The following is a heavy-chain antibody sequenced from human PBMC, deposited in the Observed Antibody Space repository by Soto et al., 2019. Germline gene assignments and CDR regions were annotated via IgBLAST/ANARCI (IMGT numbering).Heavy chain of an antibody. Sequence: PSEILSLTCTVSGGSISSYYWSWIRQPAGKGLEWIGRIYTSGSTNYNPSLKSRVTMSVDTSKNQFSLKLSSVTAADTAVYYCARGQSSGWRRGSWFDPWGQGTLVTVSS. V-gene: IGHV4-4*07. CDR1: GGSISSYY. D-gene: IGHD6-19*01. CDR3: ARGQSSGWRRGSWFDP. J-gene: IGHJ5*02. CDR2: IYTSGST.